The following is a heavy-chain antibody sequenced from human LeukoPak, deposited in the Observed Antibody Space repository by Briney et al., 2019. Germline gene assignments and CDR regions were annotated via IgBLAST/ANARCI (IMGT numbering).Heavy chain of an antibody. CDR2: IIPIFGTA. CDR3: ARGGPSVRVVVPAAQLGNNWFDP. D-gene: IGHD2-2*01. CDR1: GGTFSSYA. J-gene: IGHJ5*02. Sequence: SVKVSCKASGGTFSSYAISWVRQAPGQGLEWMGGIIPIFGTANYAQKFQGRVTITTDESTSTAYMELSSLRFEDTAVYYCARGGPSVRVVVPAAQLGNNWFDPWGQGTLVTVSS. V-gene: IGHV1-69*05.